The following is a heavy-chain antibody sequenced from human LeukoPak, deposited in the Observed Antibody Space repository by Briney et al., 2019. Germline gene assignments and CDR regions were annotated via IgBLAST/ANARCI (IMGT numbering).Heavy chain of an antibody. CDR2: IGTGGHT. CDR1: GFTFSNYD. D-gene: IGHD5/OR15-5a*01. J-gene: IGHJ3*01. V-gene: IGHV3-13*01. Sequence: GGSLRLSCSASGFTFSNYDMHWVRQEKGKGLEWVSSIGTGGHTYYAPSVKGRFTISRENDKNSLYLQMNSLGAGDTAIYYCTRGGLKPPCDVWGQGTMVAVSS. CDR3: TRGGLKPPCDV.